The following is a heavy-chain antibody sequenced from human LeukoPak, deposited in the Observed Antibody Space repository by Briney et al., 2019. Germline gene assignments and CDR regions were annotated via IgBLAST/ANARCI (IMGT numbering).Heavy chain of an antibody. CDR1: GFTFSSYA. Sequence: PGGSLRLSCAASGFTFSSYAMSWVRQAPGKGLEWVSAISGSGDSTYYADSVKGRFSISRDNSKSTLYLQMNSLRAEDTAVYYCARDRTTVTKINWFDPWGQGTLVTVSS. J-gene: IGHJ5*02. CDR3: ARDRTTVTKINWFDP. V-gene: IGHV3-23*01. D-gene: IGHD4-17*01. CDR2: ISGSGDST.